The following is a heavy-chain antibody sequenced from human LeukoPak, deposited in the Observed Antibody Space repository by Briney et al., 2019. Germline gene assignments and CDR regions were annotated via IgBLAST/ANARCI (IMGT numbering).Heavy chain of an antibody. V-gene: IGHV4-4*07. J-gene: IGHJ4*02. D-gene: IGHD3-10*01. CDR2: IYTSGSN. Sequence: SETLSLTCTVSGGSISSYYWSWIRQPAGRGLEWIGRIYTSGSNNYNPSLKSRVTISVDTSKNQFSLKLSSVTAADTAVYYCARVIPGRYYGSGYFDYWGQGTLVTVSS. CDR3: ARVIPGRYYGSGYFDY. CDR1: GGSISSYY.